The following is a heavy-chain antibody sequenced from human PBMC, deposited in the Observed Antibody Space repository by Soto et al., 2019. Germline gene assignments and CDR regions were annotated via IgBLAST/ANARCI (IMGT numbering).Heavy chain of an antibody. J-gene: IGHJ4*02. CDR1: RFTFSNYG. CDR2: ISSSSSAI. D-gene: IGHD1-26*01. V-gene: IGHV3-48*01. CDR3: ARGGYSTSWLVDS. Sequence: GGSLRLSCVASRFTFSNYGMNWVRQAPGKGLEWVSYISSSSSAIYYADSVRGRFTISRDNAKNSLYLQMNSLRAEDTAVFYCARGGYSTSWLVDSWGQGTLVTVSS.